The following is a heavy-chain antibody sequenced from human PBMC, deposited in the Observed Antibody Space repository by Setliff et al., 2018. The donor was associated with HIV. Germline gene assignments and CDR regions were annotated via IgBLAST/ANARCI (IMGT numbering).Heavy chain of an antibody. D-gene: IGHD2-21*01. CDR1: GFTFNNAW. CDR3: ATDNGPSYSMDI. J-gene: IGHJ6*02. CDR2: IKKSSDGGKT. Sequence: SLKISCVASGFTFNNAWMNWVRQAPGKGLEWLGRIKKSSDGGKTDDASPVKGRFTISRDDSKNTLYLQMNSLKTEDTGVYFCATDNGPSYSMDIWGQGTTVTVSS. V-gene: IGHV3-15*01.